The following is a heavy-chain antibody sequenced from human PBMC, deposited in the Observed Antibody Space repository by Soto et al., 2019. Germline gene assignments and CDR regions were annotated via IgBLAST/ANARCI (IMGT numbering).Heavy chain of an antibody. CDR2: INAANGDT. V-gene: IGHV1-3*01. CDR1: GYTFTSYG. Sequence: ASVKVSCKASGYTFTSYGIHWVRQAPGQRLEWMGWINAANGDTKYSPKFQGRVTITRDTSASTAYMELSSLRSEDTAVYYCVRRHVSATGIDWFVTWGQGTLVTVS. D-gene: IGHD6-13*01. J-gene: IGHJ5*02. CDR3: VRRHVSATGIDWFVT.